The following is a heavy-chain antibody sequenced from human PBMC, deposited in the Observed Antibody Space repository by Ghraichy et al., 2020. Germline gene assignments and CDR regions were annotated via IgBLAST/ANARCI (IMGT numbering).Heavy chain of an antibody. V-gene: IGHV4-34*01. CDR1: GGSFSGYY. Sequence: SETLSLTCAVYGGSFSGYYWSWIRQPPGKGLEWIGEINHSGSTNYNPSLKSRVTISVDTSKNQFSLKLSSVTAADTAVYYCAPRSSSSWYNWFDPWGQGTLVTVSS. D-gene: IGHD6-13*01. J-gene: IGHJ5*02. CDR2: INHSGST. CDR3: APRSSSSWYNWFDP.